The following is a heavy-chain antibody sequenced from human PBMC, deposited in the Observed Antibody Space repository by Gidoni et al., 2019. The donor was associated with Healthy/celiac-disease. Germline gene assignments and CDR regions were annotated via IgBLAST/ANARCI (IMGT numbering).Heavy chain of an antibody. Sequence: QITLKESGPTLVKPTQTLTLTCTFSGFSLSTSGVGVGWIRQPPGKALEWLALIYWDDDKRYSPSLKSRLTITKDTSKNQVVLTMTNMDPVDTATYYCAHRDYDILTGYPFAFDIWGQGTMVTVSS. CDR2: IYWDDDK. CDR3: AHRDYDILTGYPFAFDI. V-gene: IGHV2-5*02. CDR1: GFSLSTSGVG. J-gene: IGHJ3*02. D-gene: IGHD3-9*01.